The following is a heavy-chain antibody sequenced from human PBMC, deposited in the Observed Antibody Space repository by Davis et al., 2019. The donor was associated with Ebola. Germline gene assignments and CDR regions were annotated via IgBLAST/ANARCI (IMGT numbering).Heavy chain of an antibody. CDR2: INPSGGST. Sequence: ASVKVSCKASGYTFTSYYMHWVRQAPGQGLEWMGIINPSGGSTSYAQKFQGRVTMTRDTSTSTVYMELSSLRSEDTAVYYCARDRDPRWLQQNGLGVWGQGTTVTVSS. CDR3: ARDRDPRWLQQNGLGV. CDR1: GYTFTSYY. V-gene: IGHV1-46*01. J-gene: IGHJ6*02. D-gene: IGHD5-24*01.